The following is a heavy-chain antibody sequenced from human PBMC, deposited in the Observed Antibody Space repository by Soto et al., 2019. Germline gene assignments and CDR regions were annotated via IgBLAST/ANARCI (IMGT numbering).Heavy chain of an antibody. V-gene: IGHV4-59*12. J-gene: IGHJ5*02. D-gene: IGHD6-19*01. CDR3: ARGVGGSGLNWFDP. CDR2: IHYSGSA. Sequence: LSLTCTFSGSAIIGYYWTLIRQSPERGLEWIGYIHYSGSANYNPSLNSRLTMSVDRSKSQFSMKLASVTAADTAVYYCARGVGGSGLNWFDPWGQGTLVTVSS. CDR1: GSAIIGYY.